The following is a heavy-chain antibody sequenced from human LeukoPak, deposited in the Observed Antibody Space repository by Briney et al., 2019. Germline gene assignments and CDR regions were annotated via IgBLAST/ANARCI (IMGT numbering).Heavy chain of an antibody. CDR3: ARLRPGGYSGSYQYYFDY. CDR2: IYYSGST. J-gene: IGHJ4*02. D-gene: IGHD1-26*01. V-gene: IGHV4-59*08. CDR1: GGSFSGYY. Sequence: SETLSLTCAVYGGSFSGYYWSWIRQPPGKGLEWIGYIYYSGSTNYNPSLKSRVTISVDTSKNQFSLKLSSVTAADTAVYYCARLRPGGYSGSYQYYFDYWGQGTLVTVSS.